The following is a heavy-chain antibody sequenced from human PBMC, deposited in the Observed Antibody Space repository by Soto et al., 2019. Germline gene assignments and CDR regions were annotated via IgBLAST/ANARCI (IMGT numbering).Heavy chain of an antibody. CDR1: GFTVSSNY. CDR2: IYSGGST. Sequence: GGSLRLSCAASGFTVSSNYMSWVRQAPGKGLEWVSVIYSGGSTYYADSVKGRFTISRDNSKNTLYLQMNSLRAEDTAVYYCAREWSYDYIWGSDDAFDIWGQGTMVTVSS. CDR3: AREWSYDYIWGSDDAFDI. J-gene: IGHJ3*02. V-gene: IGHV3-66*01. D-gene: IGHD3-16*01.